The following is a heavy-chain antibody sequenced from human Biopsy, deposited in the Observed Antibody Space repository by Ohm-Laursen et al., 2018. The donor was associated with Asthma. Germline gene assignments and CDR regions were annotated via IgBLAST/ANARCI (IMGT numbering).Heavy chain of an antibody. D-gene: IGHD5-24*01. CDR1: GASISSGIYY. CDR2: IYYSGST. V-gene: IGHV4-31*11. J-gene: IGHJ3*02. CDR3: ARDHNESGTRNVFHI. Sequence: TLSLTCAVSGASISSGIYYWSWIRQHPGKGLEWIGYIYYSGSTYYNPSLKSRVTISVDTSKNQFHLKLTSVTAADTALYYCARDHNESGTRNVFHIWGQGTLVTVSS.